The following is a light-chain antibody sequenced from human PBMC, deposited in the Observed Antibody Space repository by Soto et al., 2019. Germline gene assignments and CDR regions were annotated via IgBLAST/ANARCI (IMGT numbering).Light chain of an antibody. J-gene: IGLJ7*01. CDR1: SSNIGSHT. Sequence: QSVLTQPPSASGTPGQRVTISCSGSSSNIGSHTVNWYQQVPGTAPKLLIYNNNQWPSGVPDRFSGSKSGTSASLAISGLQSEDEADYYCAAWHDSLNGPVFGGGTQLTVL. CDR2: NNN. CDR3: AAWHDSLNGPV. V-gene: IGLV1-44*01.